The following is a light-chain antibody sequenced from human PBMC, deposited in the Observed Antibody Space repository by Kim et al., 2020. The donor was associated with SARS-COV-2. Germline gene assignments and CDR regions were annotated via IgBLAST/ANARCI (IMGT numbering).Light chain of an antibody. V-gene: IGKV3-11*01. J-gene: IGKJ4*01. CDR3: QQRSNWPLT. Sequence: LSPGERATRSCWASQSVSSYLAWYQQKPGQAPRLLIYDASNRATGIPARFSGSGSGTDFTLTISSLEPEDFAVYYCQQRSNWPLTFGGGTKVDIK. CDR1: QSVSSY. CDR2: DAS.